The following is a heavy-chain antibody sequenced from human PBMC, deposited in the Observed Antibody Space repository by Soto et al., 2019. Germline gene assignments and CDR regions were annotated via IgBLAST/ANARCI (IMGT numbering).Heavy chain of an antibody. J-gene: IGHJ1*01. CDR1: GFTVSSNY. D-gene: IGHD3-22*01. CDR2: IYSGGST. V-gene: IGHV3-66*01. Sequence: GGSLRLSCAASGFTVSSNYMSWVCQAPGKGLEWVSVIYSGGSTYYADSMKGRFTISRDNSKNTLYLQMNSLRAEDTAVYYCARDVYDSSGYYLEYFQHWGQGTLVTVSS. CDR3: ARDVYDSSGYYLEYFQH.